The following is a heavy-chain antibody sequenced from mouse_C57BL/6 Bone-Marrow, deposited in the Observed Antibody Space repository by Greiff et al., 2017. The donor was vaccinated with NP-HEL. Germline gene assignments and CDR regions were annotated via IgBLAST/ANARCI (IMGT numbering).Heavy chain of an antibody. J-gene: IGHJ1*03. CDR1: GYTFTDYY. CDR2: INPNNGGT. CDR3: ARTTTVWYFDV. Sequence: VQLQQSGPELVKPGASVKISCKASGYTFTDYYMNWVKQSHGKSLEWIGDINPNNGGTSYNQEFKGKATLTVDKSSSTAYMELRSLTSEDSAVYYCARTTTVWYFDVWGTGTTVTVSS. V-gene: IGHV1-26*01. D-gene: IGHD1-1*01.